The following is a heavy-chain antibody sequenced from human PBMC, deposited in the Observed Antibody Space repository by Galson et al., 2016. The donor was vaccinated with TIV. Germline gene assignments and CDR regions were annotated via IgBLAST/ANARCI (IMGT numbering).Heavy chain of an antibody. J-gene: IGHJ4*02. CDR2: TFYRSKWYN. Sequence: CAISGDSVSSNSAAWNWLRQSPSRGLEWLGRTFYRSKWYNDYAPSVKSRITINPDTSKNQFSLQLNSVTPEDTAVYYCASATPSVFGIIMTLDSWGQGTPVTVSS. CDR1: GDSVSSNSAA. CDR3: ASATPSVFGIIMTLDS. V-gene: IGHV6-1*01. D-gene: IGHD3-16*01.